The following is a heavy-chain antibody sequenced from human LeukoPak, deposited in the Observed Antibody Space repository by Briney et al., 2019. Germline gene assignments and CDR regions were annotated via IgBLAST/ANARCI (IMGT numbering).Heavy chain of an antibody. CDR1: GFTLSRYS. Sequence: GGSLRLSCAASGFTLSRYSLNCVRQAPGKGLEWISYISASGSAIYYVDSEKGRGTVYRDNARNSLFLQMDSPGSEDTAVYYCVRFKGTYFDYWGPGTLVTVSS. D-gene: IGHD1-1*01. CDR2: ISASGSAI. J-gene: IGHJ4*02. CDR3: VRFKGTYFDY. V-gene: IGHV3-48*01.